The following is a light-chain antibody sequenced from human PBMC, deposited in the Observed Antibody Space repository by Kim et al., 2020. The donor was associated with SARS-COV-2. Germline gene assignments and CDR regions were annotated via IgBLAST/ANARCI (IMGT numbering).Light chain of an antibody. Sequence: SALTQPRSVSGSPGQSVTISCTGTTDDVGRYDFVSWYQQYPGKVPKLLIYDVSERPSGVPDRFSGAKSGSTASLTISGLQTDDEAAYYCCSYAGSYTWLFGGGTQLTVL. CDR2: DVS. CDR3: CSYAGSYTWL. J-gene: IGLJ3*02. CDR1: TDDVGRYDF. V-gene: IGLV2-11*01.